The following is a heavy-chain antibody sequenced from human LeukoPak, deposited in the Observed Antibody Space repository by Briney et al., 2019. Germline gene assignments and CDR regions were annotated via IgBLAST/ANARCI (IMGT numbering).Heavy chain of an antibody. J-gene: IGHJ4*02. V-gene: IGHV1-18*01. CDR1: GYTFTSYG. Sequence: VASVKVSCKASGYTFTSYGISWVRQAPGQGLEWMGWISAYNGNTNYAQKLQGRVTMTTDTSTSTAYMELRSLRSDDTAVYYCARDERIQISQGRNDYWGQGTLVTVSS. CDR3: ARDERIQISQGRNDY. CDR2: ISAYNGNT. D-gene: IGHD2/OR15-2a*01.